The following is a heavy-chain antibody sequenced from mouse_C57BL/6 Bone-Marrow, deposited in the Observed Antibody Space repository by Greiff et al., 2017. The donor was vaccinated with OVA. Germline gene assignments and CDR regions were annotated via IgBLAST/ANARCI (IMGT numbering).Heavy chain of an antibody. J-gene: IGHJ3*01. D-gene: IGHD3-2*02. CDR2: INPSNGGT. V-gene: IGHV1-53*01. CDR1: GYTFTSYW. Sequence: QVQLKQPGTELVKPGASVKLSCKASGYTFTSYWMHWVKQRPGQGLEWIGNINPSNGGTNYNEKFKSKATLTVDKSSSTAYMQLSSLTSEDSAVYYCAQTAQALAWFAYWGQGTLVTVSA. CDR3: AQTAQALAWFAY.